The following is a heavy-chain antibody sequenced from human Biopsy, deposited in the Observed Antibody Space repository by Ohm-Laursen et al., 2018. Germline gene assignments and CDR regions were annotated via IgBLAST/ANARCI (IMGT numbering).Heavy chain of an antibody. CDR3: AGRPWPNAFDI. D-gene: IGHD5-12*01. J-gene: IGHJ3*02. V-gene: IGHV4-38-2*02. CDR2: IYYSGST. Sequence: SETLSLTCTVSGYSISSGYYWGWIRQPPGKGLEWIGYIYYSGSTNYNPSLKSRVTISVDTSRNQFSLKLSSVTAADTAVYYCAGRPWPNAFDIWGQGTMVTVSS. CDR1: GYSISSGYY.